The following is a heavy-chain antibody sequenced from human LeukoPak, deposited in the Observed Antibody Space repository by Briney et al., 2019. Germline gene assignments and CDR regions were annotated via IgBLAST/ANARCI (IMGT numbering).Heavy chain of an antibody. Sequence: SETLSLTCTVSGGSISSSSYYWGWIRQPPGKGLEWIGSIYYSGSTYYNPSLKSRVTISVDTFKNQFSLKLSSVTAADTAVYYCARLGTVTRAYYYYGMDVWGQGTTVTVSS. CDR1: GGSISSSSYY. CDR3: ARLGTVTRAYYYYGMDV. J-gene: IGHJ6*02. D-gene: IGHD4-17*01. CDR2: IYYSGST. V-gene: IGHV4-39*01.